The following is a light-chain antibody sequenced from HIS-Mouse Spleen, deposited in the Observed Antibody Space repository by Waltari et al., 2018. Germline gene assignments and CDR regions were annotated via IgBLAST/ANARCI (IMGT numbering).Light chain of an antibody. CDR1: SRDVGGYNF. V-gene: IGLV2-14*03. J-gene: IGLJ2*01. Sequence: QSALTQPASVSGSPGQSITISCTGPSRDVGGYNFVPWYQQHPGKAPKRMIYDVSNRPSGVSNRFSGSKSGNTASLTISGLQAEDEADYYCSSYTSSSFNVVFGGGTKLTVL. CDR2: DVS. CDR3: SSYTSSSFNVV.